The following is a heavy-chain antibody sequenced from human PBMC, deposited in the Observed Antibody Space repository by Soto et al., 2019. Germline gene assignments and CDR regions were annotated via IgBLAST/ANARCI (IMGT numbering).Heavy chain of an antibody. D-gene: IGHD2-2*01. V-gene: IGHV3-30*18. CDR1: GFTFSNYG. J-gene: IGHJ4*02. CDR2: ISYDGSNK. CDR3: AKGLGYCTSTTCSVDY. Sequence: GGSLRLSCAASGFTFSNYGMHWVRQAPGKGLEWVAFISYDGSNKYYADSVKGRFTISRDNSKNTLYLQMNSLRAEDTAVYYCAKGLGYCTSTTCSVDYWGQGALVTVSS.